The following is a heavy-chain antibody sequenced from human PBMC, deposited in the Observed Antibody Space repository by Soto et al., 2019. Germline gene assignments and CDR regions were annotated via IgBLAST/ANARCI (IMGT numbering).Heavy chain of an antibody. D-gene: IGHD2-15*01. CDR2: ISYDGGNK. J-gene: IGHJ3*02. V-gene: IGHV3-30-3*01. CDR3: GREEGYCSGGSCYPDAFDI. CDR1: GFTFSSYA. Sequence: QVQLVESGGGVVQPGRSLRLSCAASGFTFSSYAMHWVRQAPGKGLEWVAVISYDGGNKYYADSVKGRFTISRDNSKNTLYLLMNSLRAEDTAVYYCGREEGYCSGGSCYPDAFDIWGQGTMVTVSS.